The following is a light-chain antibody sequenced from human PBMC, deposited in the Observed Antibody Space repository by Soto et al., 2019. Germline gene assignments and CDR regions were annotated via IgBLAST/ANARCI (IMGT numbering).Light chain of an antibody. CDR1: SSIIGRNY. J-gene: IGLJ2*01. Sequence: QSVLTQPPSVSAAPGQKVTISCSGTSSIIGRNYVAWYQQLPGTAPKLLIYDNDKRPSGIPDRFSGSKSGTSATLGITGLQTGDEADYYCGTWDSSLSDAVVFGEGTKLTVL. CDR2: DND. CDR3: GTWDSSLSDAVV. V-gene: IGLV1-51*01.